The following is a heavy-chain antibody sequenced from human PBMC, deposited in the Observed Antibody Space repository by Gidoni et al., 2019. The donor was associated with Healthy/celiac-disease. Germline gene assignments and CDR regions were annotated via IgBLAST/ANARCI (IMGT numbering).Heavy chain of an antibody. CDR3: ATGETIAVDRAFDI. Sequence: QVQMVQSAAEVKKPGSSVKVSCQVSGYTLTELSMHWVRQAPGKGLEWMGGFDPEDGETIYAQKVQGRVTMTDDTSTDTAYMELSSLRSEDTAVYYCATGETIAVDRAFDIWGQGTMVTVSS. V-gene: IGHV1-24*01. D-gene: IGHD6-19*01. CDR2: FDPEDGET. J-gene: IGHJ3*02. CDR1: GYTLTELS.